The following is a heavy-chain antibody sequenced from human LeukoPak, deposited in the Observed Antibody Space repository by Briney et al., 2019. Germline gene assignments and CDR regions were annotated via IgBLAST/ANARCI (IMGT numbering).Heavy chain of an antibody. D-gene: IGHD1-7*01. J-gene: IGHJ4*02. CDR2: INPNSGGT. Sequence: GASGKFSCKASGYTFTGYYMHWVRQAPGPGLEWMGWINPNSGGTNYTQKFQGRGTMTRDTSISTAYMELSRLRSDDTAVYYCARFGPTGTFDYWGQGTLVTVSS. CDR1: GYTFTGYY. V-gene: IGHV1-2*02. CDR3: ARFGPTGTFDY.